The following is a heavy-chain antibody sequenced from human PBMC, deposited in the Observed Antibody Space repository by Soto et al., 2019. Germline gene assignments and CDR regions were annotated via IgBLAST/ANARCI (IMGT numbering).Heavy chain of an antibody. V-gene: IGHV3-23*01. CDR3: AKHAGKGYYFDF. Sequence: GGSLRLSCAASGFTFSSHGMNWVRQAPGKGLEWVSTISASGGSTYFADSVKGRFTISRDNSKNTLYLQMKSLRAEDTAVYYCAKHAGKGYYFDFWGQGTLVTVSS. CDR1: GFTFSSHG. J-gene: IGHJ4*02. D-gene: IGHD1-26*01. CDR2: ISASGGST.